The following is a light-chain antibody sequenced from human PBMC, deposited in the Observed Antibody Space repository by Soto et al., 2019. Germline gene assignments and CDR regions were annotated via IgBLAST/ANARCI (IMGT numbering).Light chain of an antibody. CDR3: AAWGDSLSGAV. CDR1: SSNIGSNY. V-gene: IGLV1-47*01. J-gene: IGLJ7*01. Sequence: QSVLTQPPSASGTPGQRVTISCSGSSSNIGSNYVYWYQQLPGTAPKLLIYRNNQRPSGVPDRFSGSKSGTSASLAISGLRSEDEADYYCAAWGDSLSGAVFGGGTQLTVL. CDR2: RNN.